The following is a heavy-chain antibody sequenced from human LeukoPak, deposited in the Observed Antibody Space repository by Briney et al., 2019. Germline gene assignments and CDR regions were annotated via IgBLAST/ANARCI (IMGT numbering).Heavy chain of an antibody. CDR3: ARYIVGSDQDAFDI. CDR2: MNPNSGNT. V-gene: IGHV1-8*01. Sequence: ASVKVSCKASGYTFTSYDINWVRQATGQGLEWMGWMNPNSGNTGYAQKFQGRVTMTSNTSITTAYMELSSLRSEDTAVYYCARYIVGSDQDAFDIWGQGTMVTVSS. CDR1: GYTFTSYD. D-gene: IGHD1-26*01. J-gene: IGHJ3*02.